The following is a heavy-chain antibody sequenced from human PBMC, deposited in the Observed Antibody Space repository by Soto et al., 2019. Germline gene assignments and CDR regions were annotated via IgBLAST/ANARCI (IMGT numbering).Heavy chain of an antibody. V-gene: IGHV1-58*01. J-gene: IGHJ3*02. D-gene: IGHD3-22*01. CDR3: AALAPKRNYYDSSGYPLAFDI. Sequence: SVKVSCKASGFTFTSSAVQCVRRARGQRLEWIGWIVVGSGNTNYAQKFQERVTITRDMSTSTAYMELSSLRSEDTAVYYCAALAPKRNYYDSSGYPLAFDIWGQGTMVTVSS. CDR2: IVVGSGNT. CDR1: GFTFTSSA.